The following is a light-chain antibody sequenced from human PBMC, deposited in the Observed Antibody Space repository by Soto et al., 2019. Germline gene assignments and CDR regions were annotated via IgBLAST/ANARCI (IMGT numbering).Light chain of an antibody. CDR2: EVS. J-gene: IGLJ2*01. CDR3: SSFARTSPVV. Sequence: QSALTQAASVSGSPGQSITISCIGASTDFGGYNYVSWYHHHPGRIPKPMISEVSDRPSGVSSRFSGSKYGNTAYLTISGLQAEDEADYCCSSFARTSPVVFGGGTKLTVL. CDR1: STDFGGYNY. V-gene: IGLV2-14*01.